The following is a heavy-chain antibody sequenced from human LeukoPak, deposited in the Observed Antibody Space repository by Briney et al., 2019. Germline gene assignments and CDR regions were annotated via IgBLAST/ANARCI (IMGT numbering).Heavy chain of an antibody. V-gene: IGHV3-30*18. J-gene: IGHJ3*02. CDR1: GFTFSSYG. CDR2: ISYDGSNK. CDR3: AKVALVGATGAFDI. D-gene: IGHD1-26*01. Sequence: GRSLRLSCAASGFTFSSYGMHWVRQAPGKGLEWVAVISYDGSNKYYADSVKGRFTISRDSSKNTLYLQMNSLRAEDTAVYYCAKVALVGATGAFDIWGQGTMVTVSS.